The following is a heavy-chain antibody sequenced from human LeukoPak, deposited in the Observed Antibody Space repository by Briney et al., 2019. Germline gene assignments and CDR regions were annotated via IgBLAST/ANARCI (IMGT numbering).Heavy chain of an antibody. CDR3: VKDEWYGSSSYFDF. J-gene: IGHJ4*02. Sequence: SETLSLTCTVSGGSISRDYWSWIRQPPGKGLEWIGYIDYAGRTNYNPSLKSRVTISVDTSKNQFSLKLSSVTAADTAVYYCVKDEWYGSSSYFDFWGQGTLVTVSS. D-gene: IGHD6-6*01. V-gene: IGHV4-59*01. CDR2: IDYAGRT. CDR1: GGSISRDY.